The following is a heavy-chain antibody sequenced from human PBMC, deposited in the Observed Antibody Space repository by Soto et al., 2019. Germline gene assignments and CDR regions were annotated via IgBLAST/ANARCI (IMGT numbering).Heavy chain of an antibody. Sequence: ASVKVSCKASGYTFQTYDIIWVRQATGQGLEWMGWVTPNSGGTVYAQKFQGRVTMTRNTSISTAYMELSSLRSDDTAVYYCARGLYNWNEEAYRGQGTLVTVSS. CDR2: VTPNSGGT. J-gene: IGHJ4*02. CDR3: ARGLYNWNEEAY. CDR1: GYTFQTYD. D-gene: IGHD1-20*01. V-gene: IGHV1-8*02.